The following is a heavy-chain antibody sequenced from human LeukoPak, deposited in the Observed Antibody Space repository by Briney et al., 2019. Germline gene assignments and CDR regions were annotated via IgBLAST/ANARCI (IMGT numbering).Heavy chain of an antibody. V-gene: IGHV4-38-2*02. CDR1: GYSISSGYY. CDR2: ISHSGST. J-gene: IGHJ4*02. Sequence: PSETLSLTCSVSGYSISSGYYWGWIRQPPGKGLEWIGSISHSGSTNYNPSLKSRVTMSVDTSKNQFSLKLSSVTAADTAVYYCARSYGSGSYYDTAFDYWGQGTLVTVSS. CDR3: ARSYGSGSYYDTAFDY. D-gene: IGHD3-10*01.